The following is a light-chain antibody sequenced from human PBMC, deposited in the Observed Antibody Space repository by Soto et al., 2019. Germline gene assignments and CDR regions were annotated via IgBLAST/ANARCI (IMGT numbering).Light chain of an antibody. J-gene: IGKJ2*01. CDR2: GAS. Sequence: EIVLTQSPATLSLSPGERATLSCRASQSVSSNLAWYQQKPGQAPRLLIYGASTRATGIPARFSGSGSGTEFTLTISSLQSEDFAVYNCQQYNKWPRTFGQGTKVDIK. CDR3: QQYNKWPRT. V-gene: IGKV3-15*01. CDR1: QSVSSN.